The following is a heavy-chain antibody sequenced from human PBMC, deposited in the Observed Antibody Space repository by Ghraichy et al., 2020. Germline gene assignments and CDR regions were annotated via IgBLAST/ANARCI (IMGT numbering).Heavy chain of an antibody. CDR3: VRRSKDIVVVPAAIPYYYYYYGMDV. Sequence: SVKVSCKASGGTFSSYAISWVRQAPGQGLEWMGGIIPIFGTANYAQKFQGRVTITADESTSTAYMELSSLRSEDTAVYYCVRRSKDIVVVPAAIPYYYYYYGMDVWGQGTTVTVSS. CDR2: IIPIFGTA. D-gene: IGHD2-2*01. J-gene: IGHJ6*02. V-gene: IGHV1-69*13. CDR1: GGTFSSYA.